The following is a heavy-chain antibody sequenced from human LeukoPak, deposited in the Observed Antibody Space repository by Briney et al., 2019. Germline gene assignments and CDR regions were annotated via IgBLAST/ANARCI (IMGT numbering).Heavy chain of an antibody. J-gene: IGHJ3*02. CDR2: IANYNGNT. Sequence: GASVKVSCKAFGYTFMKYGITWVRQAPGQGLEWMGWIANYNGNTNYAQKFQGRVIVTTDISTNTAYMELRSLRSDDTAVYYCAREGDAFDIWGQGTMVIVSS. V-gene: IGHV1-18*01. CDR3: AREGDAFDI. CDR1: GYTFMKYG.